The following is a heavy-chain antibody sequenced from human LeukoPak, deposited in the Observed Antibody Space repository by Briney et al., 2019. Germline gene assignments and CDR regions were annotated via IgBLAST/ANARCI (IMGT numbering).Heavy chain of an antibody. V-gene: IGHV1-2*02. D-gene: IGHD6-25*01. CDR2: INPNSGDT. J-gene: IGHJ5*02. CDR3: ARYRSVPAFDP. Sequence: ASVKVSCKASGYTFTGHYMHWVRQAPGHELDWMGWINPNSGDTNYAQMFQGRVTMTRDTSISTAYMELSRLRSDDTAVYYCARYRSVPAFDPWGQGTLVTVSS. CDR1: GYTFTGHY.